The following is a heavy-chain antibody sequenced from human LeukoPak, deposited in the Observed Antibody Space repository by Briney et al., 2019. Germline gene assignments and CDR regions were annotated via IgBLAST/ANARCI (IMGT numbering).Heavy chain of an antibody. CDR1: GYTFTGCY. CDR3: ARGFGGSYFTDY. Sequence: ASVKVSCKASGYTFTGCYMHWVRQAPGQGPEWMGWINPNSGDTNYAQNFQGRVTMTRDTSISTAYMELSRLRSDDTAVYYCARGFGGSYFTDYWGQGTLVTVSS. D-gene: IGHD1-26*01. CDR2: INPNSGDT. V-gene: IGHV1-2*02. J-gene: IGHJ4*02.